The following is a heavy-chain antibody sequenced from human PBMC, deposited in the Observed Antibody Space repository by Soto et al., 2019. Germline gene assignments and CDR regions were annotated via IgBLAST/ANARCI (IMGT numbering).Heavy chain of an antibody. CDR2: INHSGST. CDR1: GGSFSGYY. V-gene: IGHV4-34*01. D-gene: IGHD3-10*01. J-gene: IGHJ6*03. Sequence: PSETLSLTCAVYGGSFSGYYWSWIRQPPGKGLEWIGEINHSGSTNYNPSLKSRVTISVDTSKNQFSLKLSSVTAADTAVYYCAGPGGRNTRRYYYYYYMDVWGKGTTVS. CDR3: AGPGGRNTRRYYYYYYMDV.